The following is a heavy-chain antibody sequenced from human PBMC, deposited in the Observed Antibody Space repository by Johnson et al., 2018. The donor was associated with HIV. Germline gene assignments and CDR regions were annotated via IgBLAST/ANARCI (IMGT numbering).Heavy chain of an antibody. CDR2: IRHDGSNK. J-gene: IGHJ3*02. V-gene: IGHV3-30*02. CDR3: AKTPGKNWYYSEGTDAFDI. D-gene: IGHD3-22*01. Sequence: QLVESGGGVVQPGASLRLPCAASGFILSNYASHWVRQAPGKVLEWVAFIRHDGSNKSYFDSVTGRFTISRDNSKNTLYLQMNSLRPEDTTVYYCAKTPGKNWYYSEGTDAFDIWGQGTMVTVSS. CDR1: GFILSNYA.